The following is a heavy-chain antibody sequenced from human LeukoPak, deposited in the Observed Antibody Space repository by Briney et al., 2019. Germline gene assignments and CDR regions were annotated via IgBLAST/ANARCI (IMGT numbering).Heavy chain of an antibody. CDR1: GGSISSSSYY. D-gene: IGHD4-11*01. Sequence: SETLSLTCTVSGGSISSSSYYWGWIRQPPGKGLEWIGSIYYSGSTYYNPSLKSRVTISVDTSKNQFSLKLSSVTAADTAVYYCTRHTGYISGQYSNYEDSWGQGTLVTVSS. V-gene: IGHV4-39*01. J-gene: IGHJ4*02. CDR2: IYYSGST. CDR3: TRHTGYISGQYSNYEDS.